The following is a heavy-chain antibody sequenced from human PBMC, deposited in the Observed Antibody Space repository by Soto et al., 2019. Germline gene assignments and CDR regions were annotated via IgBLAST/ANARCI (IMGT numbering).Heavy chain of an antibody. Sequence: EVQLVESGGGLVEPGGSLRLACAASGFTFSNAWMSWIRQAPGKGLEWVGRVKSKVDGGTTDYGVSVRGRFTISRDDSRESLYLQMDSLKTEDTAVYYCRAFCRGATCDVWGQGTLVSVSS. CDR3: RAFCRGATCDV. J-gene: IGHJ4*02. V-gene: IGHV3-15*05. CDR2: VKSKVDGGTT. D-gene: IGHD2-15*01. CDR1: GFTFSNAW.